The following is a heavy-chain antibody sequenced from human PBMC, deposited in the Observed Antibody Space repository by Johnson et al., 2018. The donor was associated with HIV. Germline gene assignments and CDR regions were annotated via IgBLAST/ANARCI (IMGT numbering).Heavy chain of an antibody. J-gene: IGHJ3*02. CDR3: ARALEVGATTANEAFDI. CDR1: GFTFSSYD. Sequence: MQLVESGGGLVQPGGSLRLSCAASGFTFSSYDMHWVRQATGKGLEWVSAIGTAGDTYYPGSVKGRFTISRENAKNSLYLQMNSLRAEDTAVYYCARALEVGATTANEAFDIWVQGKMVTVSS. D-gene: IGHD1-26*01. CDR2: IGTAGDT. V-gene: IGHV3-13*01.